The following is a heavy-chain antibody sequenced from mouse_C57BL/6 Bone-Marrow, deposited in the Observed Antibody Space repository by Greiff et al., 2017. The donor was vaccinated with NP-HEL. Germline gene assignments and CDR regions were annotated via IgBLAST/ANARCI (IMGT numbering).Heavy chain of an antibody. CDR1: GFSLTSYG. Sequence: VQGVESGPGLVQPSQSLSITCTVSGFSLTSYGVHWVRQSPGKGLEWLGVIWRGGSTDYNAAFMSRLSITKDNSKSQVFFKMNSLQADDTAIYYCAKNRLLDWYFDVWGTGTTVTVSS. D-gene: IGHD1-1*01. CDR3: AKNRLLDWYFDV. V-gene: IGHV2-5*01. J-gene: IGHJ1*03. CDR2: IWRGGST.